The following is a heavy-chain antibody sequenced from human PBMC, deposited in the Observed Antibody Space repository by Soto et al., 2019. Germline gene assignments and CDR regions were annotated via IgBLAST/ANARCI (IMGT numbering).Heavy chain of an antibody. V-gene: IGHV4-39*01. D-gene: IGHD1-1*01. CDR3: ARHGPLSNNWNQLDY. J-gene: IGHJ4*02. CDR2: IYYNGNT. Sequence: SETQSLTCTVAGGPIASSPYCWGWIRQPPGKGLEWIGNIYYNGNTFYNPSLKSRVTISIEPSKNQFSLKLSSVTDADTAVYYCARHGPLSNNWNQLDYWGQGTLVTVSS. CDR1: GGPIASSPYC.